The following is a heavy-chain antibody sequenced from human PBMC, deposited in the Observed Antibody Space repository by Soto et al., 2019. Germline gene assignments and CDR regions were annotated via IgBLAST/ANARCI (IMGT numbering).Heavy chain of an antibody. CDR2: IYYSGST. V-gene: IGHV4-30-4*01. D-gene: IGHD3-3*01. Sequence: PSETLSLTCTVSGGSISSGDYCWGWIRQPPGKGLEWIGYIYYSGSTYYNPSLKSRVTISVDTSKNQFSLKLSSVTAADTAVYYCARDPTNFGVVPMDAFDIWGQGAMVTVSS. J-gene: IGHJ3*02. CDR3: ARDPTNFGVVPMDAFDI. CDR1: GGSISSGDYC.